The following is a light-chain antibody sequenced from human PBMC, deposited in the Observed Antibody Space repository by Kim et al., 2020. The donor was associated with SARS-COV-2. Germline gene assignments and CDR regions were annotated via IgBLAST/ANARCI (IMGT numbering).Light chain of an antibody. Sequence: QSVSPKEKVTMPCRASQGIGSSLHWYQQRPDQSPKLLIKYASQSFSGVPSRFSGSGSGTDFTLTINSLEAEDAATYYCHQSSSLPYSFGQGTKLEI. CDR2: YAS. CDR1: QGIGSS. CDR3: HQSSSLPYS. V-gene: IGKV6-21*01. J-gene: IGKJ2*03.